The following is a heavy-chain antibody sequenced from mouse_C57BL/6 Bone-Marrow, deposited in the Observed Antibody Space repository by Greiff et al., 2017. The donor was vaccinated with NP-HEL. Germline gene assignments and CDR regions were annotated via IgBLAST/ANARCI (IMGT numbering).Heavy chain of an antibody. CDR1: GFTFSSYA. CDR3: ARAYHGNYDY. CDR2: ISDGGSYT. D-gene: IGHD2-3*01. J-gene: IGHJ2*01. Sequence: EVHLVASGGGLVKPGGSLKLSCAASGFTFSSYAMSWVRPTPEQRLEWVATISDGGSYTYYPDNVKGRFTISRDNDKNNLYLQMSHLKSEDTAMYYCARAYHGNYDYWGQGTTLTVSS. V-gene: IGHV5-4*01.